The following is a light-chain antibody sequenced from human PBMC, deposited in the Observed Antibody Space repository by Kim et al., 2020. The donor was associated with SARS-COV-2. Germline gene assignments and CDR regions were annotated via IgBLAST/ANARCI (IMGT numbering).Light chain of an antibody. V-gene: IGKV1D-13*01. Sequence: AAVGDGGAVPCRARQGINSALAWYQQRPGRAPKVLIFAASYLESWVPSSFSGSGSGTDFTLTISSLQPEDSATYYCQQFHNYPFTFGQGTRLEIK. CDR3: QQFHNYPFT. J-gene: IGKJ5*01. CDR1: QGINSA. CDR2: AAS.